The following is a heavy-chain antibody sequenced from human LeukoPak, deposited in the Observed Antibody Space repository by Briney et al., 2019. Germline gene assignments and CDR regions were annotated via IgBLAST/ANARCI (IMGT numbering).Heavy chain of an antibody. CDR2: INPSGGST. Sequence: ASVKVSCKASGYTFTSYYMHWVRQAPGQGLEWMGIINPSGGSTSYAQKFQGRVTMTRDMSTSTVYMELSSLRSEDTAVYYCARARRGYSSGWYWDYWGQGTLVTVSS. CDR3: ARARRGYSSGWYWDY. V-gene: IGHV1-46*01. D-gene: IGHD6-19*01. CDR1: GYTFTSYY. J-gene: IGHJ4*02.